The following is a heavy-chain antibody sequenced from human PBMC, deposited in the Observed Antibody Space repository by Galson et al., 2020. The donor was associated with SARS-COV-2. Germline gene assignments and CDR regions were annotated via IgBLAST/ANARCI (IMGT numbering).Heavy chain of an antibody. CDR1: GYTLTELS. Sequence: ASVKVSCKVSGYTLTELSMHWVRQAPGKGLEWMGCIDPEDGETIYAQKFQGRVTMTEDTSTDTAYMELSSLRSEDTAVYYCATGSGSYTNTWFDPWGKGTRVTVSS. CDR2: IDPEDGET. CDR3: ATGSGSYTNTWFDP. D-gene: IGHD1-26*01. J-gene: IGHJ5*02. V-gene: IGHV1-24*01.